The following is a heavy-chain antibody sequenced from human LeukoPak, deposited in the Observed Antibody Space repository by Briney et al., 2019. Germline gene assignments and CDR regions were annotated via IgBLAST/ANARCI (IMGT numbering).Heavy chain of an antibody. CDR3: AKDTSGWFGESHPDY. Sequence: PGGSLRLSCAASGFTFSDYAIHWVRQAPGKGLEWVSYISSIDSTIYYADSVQGRFTISRDNSKNTLYLQMNSLRAEDTAVYYCAKDTSGWFGESHPDYWGQGTLVTVSS. CDR2: ISSIDSTI. CDR1: GFTFSDYA. J-gene: IGHJ4*02. V-gene: IGHV3-48*03. D-gene: IGHD3-10*01.